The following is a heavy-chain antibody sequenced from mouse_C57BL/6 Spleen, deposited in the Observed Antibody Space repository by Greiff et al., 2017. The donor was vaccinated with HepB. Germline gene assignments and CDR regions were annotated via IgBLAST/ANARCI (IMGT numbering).Heavy chain of an antibody. V-gene: IGHV3-6*01. D-gene: IGHD1-1*01. CDR2: ISYDGSN. J-gene: IGHJ2*01. Sequence: EVQLKESGPGLVKPSQSLSLTCSVTGYSITSGYYWNWIRQFPGNKLEWMGYISYDGSNNYNPSLKNRISITRDTSKNQFFLKLNSVTTEDTATYYCARGKSYYYGSSYYFDYWGQGTTLTVSS. CDR1: GYSITSGYY. CDR3: ARGKSYYYGSSYYFDY.